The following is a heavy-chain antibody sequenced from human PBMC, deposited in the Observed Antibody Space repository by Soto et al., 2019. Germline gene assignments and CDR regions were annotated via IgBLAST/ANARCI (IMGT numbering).Heavy chain of an antibody. Sequence: EVQLVESGGGLVQPGGSLRLSCAASGFTLSDNWIHWVRRAPGKGLAWVSRINSDGSSVTYADSVKGRFTFSRDNAKNTLYLQMDSLRVEDTAMYYCVRAPEQRPFDYWGQGTLVTVSS. CDR1: GFTLSDNW. V-gene: IGHV3-74*03. CDR3: VRAPEQRPFDY. CDR2: INSDGSSV. J-gene: IGHJ4*02. D-gene: IGHD6-25*01.